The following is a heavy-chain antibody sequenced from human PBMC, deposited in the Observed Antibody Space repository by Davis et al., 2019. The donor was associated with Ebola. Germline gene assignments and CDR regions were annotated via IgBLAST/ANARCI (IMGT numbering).Heavy chain of an antibody. CDR2: LSSSSSTI. CDR3: ARTGIVVVTTELRFDP. V-gene: IGHV3-48*02. Sequence: GGSLRLSCAASGFTFSSYAMHWVRQAPGKWLEWVSYLSSSSSTIYYADSVKGRFTISRDNAKNSLYLQMNSLRDEDTAVYYCARTGIVVVTTELRFDPWGQGTLVTVSS. D-gene: IGHD2-2*01. J-gene: IGHJ5*02. CDR1: GFTFSSYA.